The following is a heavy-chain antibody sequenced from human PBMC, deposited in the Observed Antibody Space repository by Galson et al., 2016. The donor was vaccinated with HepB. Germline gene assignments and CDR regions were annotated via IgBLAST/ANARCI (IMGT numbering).Heavy chain of an antibody. CDR3: AKGSYYGSAYSYGLDV. J-gene: IGHJ6*02. CDR1: GFIFRSYW. V-gene: IGHV3-23*01. Sequence: SLRLSCAASGFIFRSYWMGWVRQAPGKGLEWVSTISAGSGPTYYADSVRGRFTISRDNSNHMLYLHMNSLRAEDTAVYYCAKGSYYGSAYSYGLDVWGQGTTVTVSS. D-gene: IGHD3-10*01. CDR2: ISAGSGPT.